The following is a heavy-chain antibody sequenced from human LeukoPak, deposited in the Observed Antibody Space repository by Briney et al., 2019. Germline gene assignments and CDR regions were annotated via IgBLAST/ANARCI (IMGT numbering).Heavy chain of an antibody. V-gene: IGHV3-48*03. CDR2: ISSSGSTI. CDR1: GFTFNIHE. CDR3: AREDPGHWSRRAFDI. J-gene: IGHJ3*02. D-gene: IGHD2-8*02. Sequence: GGSLRLSCAASGFTFNIHEMNWVRLAPGKGLEWVSFISSSGSTIYYADSVKGRFTISRDNSKNTLYLQMNSLSAEDTAVYYCAREDPGHWSRRAFDIWGQGTVVTVTS.